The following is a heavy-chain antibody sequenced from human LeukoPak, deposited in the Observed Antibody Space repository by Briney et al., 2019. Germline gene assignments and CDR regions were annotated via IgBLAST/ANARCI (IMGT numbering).Heavy chain of an antibody. CDR3: AKDLRRLRLGELSDY. V-gene: IGHV3-23*01. CDR2: ISGSGGST. D-gene: IGHD3-16*02. J-gene: IGHJ4*02. Sequence: GGSLRLSCAASGFTFSSYAMSWVRQAPGKGLEWVSAISGSGGSTYYADSVKGRFTISRDNSKNTLYLQMNSLRAEDTAVYYCAKDLRRLRLGELSDYWGQGTLVTVSS. CDR1: GFTFSSYA.